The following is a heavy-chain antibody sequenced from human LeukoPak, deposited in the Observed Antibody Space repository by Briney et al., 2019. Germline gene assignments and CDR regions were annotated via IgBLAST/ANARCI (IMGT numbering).Heavy chain of an antibody. D-gene: IGHD6-19*01. CDR3: ARERKPGIAVAGAGGRDYYCMDV. Sequence: ASVKVSCKASGYTFTGYYMHWVRQAPGQGLEWMGWINPNSGGTNYAQKFQGRATMTRDTSISTAYMELSRARSDDTAVYYCARERKPGIAVAGAGGRDYYCMDVWGKGTTVTVSS. V-gene: IGHV1-2*02. CDR1: GYTFTGYY. CDR2: INPNSGGT. J-gene: IGHJ6*03.